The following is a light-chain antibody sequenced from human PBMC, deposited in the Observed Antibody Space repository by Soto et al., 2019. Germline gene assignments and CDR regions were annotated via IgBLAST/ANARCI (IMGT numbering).Light chain of an antibody. CDR2: WAS. V-gene: IGKV4-1*01. Sequence: DFVMTQSLDSLAVSLGERATINCKSSQSVLSTSNNKNYLAWFQHKPGQPPKLLIYWASTRESGVPDRFSGSGSGTDFTLTISSLQAEDVAVYYCQQYYSTPLTFGGGTKVDI. CDR1: QSVLSTSNNKNY. CDR3: QQYYSTPLT. J-gene: IGKJ4*01.